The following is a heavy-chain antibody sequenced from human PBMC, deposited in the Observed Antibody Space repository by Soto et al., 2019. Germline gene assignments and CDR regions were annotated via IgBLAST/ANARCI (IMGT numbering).Heavy chain of an antibody. D-gene: IGHD1-20*01. CDR2: ISGSRSNI. CDR1: GFTFSSRA. J-gene: IGHJ4*02. CDR3: ASDRSLGSNWYYYLES. Sequence: EVQLVESGGGLVQPGGSLRLSCTASGFTFSSRAMNWVRQFPGRGLEWVSYISGSRSNIDYADSVKGRFTVSRDNAKNSLYLQMNTLRDEDTAVYYCASDRSLGSNWYYYLESWGQGTLVTVSS. V-gene: IGHV3-48*02.